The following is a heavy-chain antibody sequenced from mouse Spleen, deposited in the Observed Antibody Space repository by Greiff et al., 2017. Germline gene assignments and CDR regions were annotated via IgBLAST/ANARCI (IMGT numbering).Heavy chain of an antibody. Sequence: VQLQQSGAELVRPGASVKLSCTASGFNIKDDYMHWVKQRPEQGLEWIGWIDPENGDTEYASKFQGKATITADTSSNTAYLQLSSLTSEDTAVYYCTDYRYDGGFDYWGQGTTLTVSS. CDR1: GFNIKDDY. CDR3: TDYRYDGGFDY. J-gene: IGHJ2*01. D-gene: IGHD2-14*01. V-gene: IGHV14-4*01. CDR2: IDPENGDT.